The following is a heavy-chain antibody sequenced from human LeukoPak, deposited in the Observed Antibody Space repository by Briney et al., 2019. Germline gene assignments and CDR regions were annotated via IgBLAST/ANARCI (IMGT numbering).Heavy chain of an antibody. CDR3: ARDESNSPLIDY. Sequence: PGGSLRLSCAASGFTFSSYWMHWVRQAPGKGLVWVSRINSDGSSTNYADSVKGRFTISRGNAKNTLYLQMNSLRAEDTAVYYCARDESNSPLIDYWGQGTLVTVSP. CDR2: INSDGSST. J-gene: IGHJ4*02. V-gene: IGHV3-74*01. CDR1: GFTFSSYW. D-gene: IGHD4-23*01.